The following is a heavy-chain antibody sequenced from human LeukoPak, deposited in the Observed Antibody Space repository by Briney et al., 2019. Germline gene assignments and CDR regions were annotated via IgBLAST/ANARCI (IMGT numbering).Heavy chain of an antibody. J-gene: IGHJ4*02. V-gene: IGHV4-59*11. CDR3: ARVVGDGYSDF. CDR1: GGSISPHY. D-gene: IGHD5-24*01. CDR2: IHYSGST. Sequence: PSETLSLTCTVSGGSISPHYWSWIRQPPGKGLEWLGYIHYSGSTKYNPSINSRVTMSVDTSNNQFSLRLSSVTAADTAMYYCARVVGDGYSDFWGQGTPVTVSS.